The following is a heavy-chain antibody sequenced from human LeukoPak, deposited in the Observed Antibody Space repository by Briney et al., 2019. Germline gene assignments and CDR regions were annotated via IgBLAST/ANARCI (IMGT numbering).Heavy chain of an antibody. CDR2: IYHSGST. CDR1: GYPISSGYY. CDR3: ARSEAAAGTGLNY. D-gene: IGHD6-13*01. Sequence: KPSETLSLTCAVSGYPISSGYYWGWIRQPPGKGLEWIGSIYHSGSTYYNPSLKSRVTISVDTSKNQFSLKLSSVTAADTAVYYCARSEAAAGTGLNYWGQGTLVTVSS. V-gene: IGHV4-38-2*01. J-gene: IGHJ4*02.